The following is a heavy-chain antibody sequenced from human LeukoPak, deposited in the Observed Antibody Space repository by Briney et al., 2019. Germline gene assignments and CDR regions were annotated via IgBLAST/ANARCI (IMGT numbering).Heavy chain of an antibody. J-gene: IGHJ4*02. Sequence: GGSLRLSCAASGFTFSRCTMNWVRQAPGKGLEWVAVISYDGSNKYYADSVKGRFTISRDNSKNTLYLQMNSLRAEDTAVYYCARLSGSYFDYWGQGTLVTVSS. V-gene: IGHV3-30*03. CDR3: ARLSGSYFDY. CDR2: ISYDGSNK. CDR1: GFTFSRCT. D-gene: IGHD1-26*01.